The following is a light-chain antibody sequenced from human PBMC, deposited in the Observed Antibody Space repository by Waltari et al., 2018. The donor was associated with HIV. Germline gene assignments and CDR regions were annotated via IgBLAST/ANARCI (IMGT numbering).Light chain of an antibody. CDR2: DVS. J-gene: IGLJ1*01. V-gene: IGLV2-14*03. CDR1: SSDVGGYNY. CDR3: SSYTSSSPYA. Sequence: QSALTQPASVSGSPGQSITLSCTGTSSDVGGYNYVSWYQQHPGKAPKLMIYDVSNRPSGVSNRFSGSKSGNTASLTISGLQAEDEAGYYCSSYTSSSPYAFGTGTKVTVL.